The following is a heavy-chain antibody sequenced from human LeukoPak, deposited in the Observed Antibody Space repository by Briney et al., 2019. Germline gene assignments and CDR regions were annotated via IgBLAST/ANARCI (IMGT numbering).Heavy chain of an antibody. V-gene: IGHV4-59*01. Sequence: SETLSLTCTVSGGSINNYYWSWIRQPPGKGLEWIGYIYYSGITNYNPSLKSRVTISVDTSKNQFSLKLSSVTAADTAVYYCARDRTGPLSYYYGIDPWGQGTLVTVSS. J-gene: IGHJ5*02. CDR3: ARDRTGPLSYYYGIDP. CDR2: IYYSGIT. CDR1: GGSINNYY. D-gene: IGHD3-10*01.